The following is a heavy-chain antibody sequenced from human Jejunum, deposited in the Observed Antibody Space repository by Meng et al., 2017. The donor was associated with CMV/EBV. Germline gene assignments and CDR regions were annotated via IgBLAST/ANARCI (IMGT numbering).Heavy chain of an antibody. V-gene: IGHV3-21*06. J-gene: IGHJ4*02. D-gene: IGHD3-9*01. Sequence: FSVSSFPMNGVRQAPGKGLEWVSFVDNSGTQKDYVASVKGRFTISRDNAKNSLYLQMNSLRVEDTAVYYCARDGATGYFGDYFFDYWGQGTLVTVSS. CDR3: ARDGATGYFGDYFFDY. CDR2: VDNSGTQK. CDR1: FSVSSFP.